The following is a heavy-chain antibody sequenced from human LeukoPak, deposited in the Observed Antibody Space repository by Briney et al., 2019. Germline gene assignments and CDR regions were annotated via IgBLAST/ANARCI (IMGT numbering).Heavy chain of an antibody. CDR3: ARGGLAAAGTWPFDY. D-gene: IGHD6-13*01. V-gene: IGHV3-23*01. CDR2: ISGSGGST. Sequence: GGSLRLSCAASGFTFSSYAMTWVRQAAGKGLEWVSVISGSGGSTYYADSVKGRFTISRDNSKNALYLQMNSLRAEDTAGYYCARGGLAAAGTWPFDYWGQGTLVTVSS. J-gene: IGHJ4*02. CDR1: GFTFSSYA.